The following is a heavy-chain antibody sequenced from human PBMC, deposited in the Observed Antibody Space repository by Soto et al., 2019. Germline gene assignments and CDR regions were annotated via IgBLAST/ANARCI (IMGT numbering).Heavy chain of an antibody. Sequence: QVQLVESGGGVVQPGRSLRLSCAASGFVFSGYAMHWVRQVPGKGLEWVAAVTYDGSDNYHADSVKGRFTISRDNSKDTLSLQMDDVWVEDTALYYCARGGTVTAGGSFFEFWGQGTLVTVSS. D-gene: IGHD2-2*01. J-gene: IGHJ4*02. V-gene: IGHV3-30-3*01. CDR1: GFVFSGYA. CDR3: ARGGTVTAGGSFFEF. CDR2: VTYDGSDN.